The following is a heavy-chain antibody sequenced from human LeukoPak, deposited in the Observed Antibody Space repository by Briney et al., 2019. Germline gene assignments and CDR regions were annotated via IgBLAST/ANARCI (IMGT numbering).Heavy chain of an antibody. CDR3: ARHPDCTRTSCYVDYYGMDV. CDR1: GYRFTSYW. CDR2: INPGDSDT. J-gene: IGHJ6*02. V-gene: IGHV5-51*01. Sequence: KHGESLKISCKGSGYRFTSYWIGWVRQMPGKGLEWMGIINPGDSDTRYSPSFQGQVTISADKSISTAYLQWSSLKASDTAMYYCARHPDCTRTSCYVDYYGMDVWGQGTTVTVSS. D-gene: IGHD2-2*01.